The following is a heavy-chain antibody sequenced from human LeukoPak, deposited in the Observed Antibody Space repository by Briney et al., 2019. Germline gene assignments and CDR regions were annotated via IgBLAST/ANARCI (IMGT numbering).Heavy chain of an antibody. D-gene: IGHD6-19*01. Sequence: SVKVSCKASGGTFSNYAINWVRQAPGQGLEWMGGIIPLFGTAHYPQKFQGRVTITADESTSTAYMELSSLRSEDTAVYYCARIFGAVAGGFDYWGQGTLVTVSS. V-gene: IGHV1-69*13. CDR2: IIPLFGTA. CDR3: ARIFGAVAGGFDY. J-gene: IGHJ4*02. CDR1: GGTFSNYA.